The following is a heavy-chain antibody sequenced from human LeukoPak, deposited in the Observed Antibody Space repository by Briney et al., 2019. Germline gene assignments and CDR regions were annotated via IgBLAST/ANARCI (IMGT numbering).Heavy chain of an antibody. CDR1: GWSFSGYY. CDR2: INHSGST. Sequence: SETLSLTCAVYGWSFSGYYWSWIRQPPGKGLEWIGEINHSGSTNYNPSLKSRVTISVDTSKNQFSLKLSSVTAADTAVYYCASQRPSSGWYKVTYYYYYGMDVWGQGTTVTVSS. D-gene: IGHD6-19*01. CDR3: ASQRPSSGWYKVTYYYYYGMDV. J-gene: IGHJ6*02. V-gene: IGHV4-34*01.